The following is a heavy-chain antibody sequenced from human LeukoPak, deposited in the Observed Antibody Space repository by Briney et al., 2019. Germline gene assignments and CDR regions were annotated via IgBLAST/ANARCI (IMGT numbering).Heavy chain of an antibody. CDR3: ARDQAVAGLIDY. V-gene: IGHV1-46*01. D-gene: IGHD6-19*01. J-gene: IGHJ4*02. CDR1: GYTFTSYY. CDR2: INPSGGST. Sequence: ASVKVSCKASGYTFTSYYMHWVRQAPGQGLEWMGIINPSGGSTSYAQKFQGRVTMTRDTSTSTVYMELSSLRSEDTAMYYCARDQAVAGLIDYWGQGTLVTVSS.